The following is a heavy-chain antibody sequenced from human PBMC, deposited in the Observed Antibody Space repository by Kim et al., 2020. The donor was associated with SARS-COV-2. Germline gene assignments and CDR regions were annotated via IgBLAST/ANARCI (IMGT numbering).Heavy chain of an antibody. CDR2: INGNADST. Sequence: GGSLRLSCAASGFAFSNYSMSWVRQAPGKGLEWVATINGNADSTYTDYAAKGRVTFSRARDNNELTLQLHRHSPKNTAASDYANTTSPTSNHYNYYDYG. CDR3: ANTTSPTSNHYNYYDYG. V-gene: IGHV3-23*01. D-gene: IGHD1-26*01. CDR1: GFAFSNYS. J-gene: IGHJ6*01.